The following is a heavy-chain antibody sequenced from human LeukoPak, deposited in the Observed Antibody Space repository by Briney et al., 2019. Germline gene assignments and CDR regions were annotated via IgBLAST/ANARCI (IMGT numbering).Heavy chain of an antibody. CDR2: ISSSSSYI. V-gene: IGHV3-21*01. CDR1: EFTFSSYS. Sequence: GGSLRLSCAASEFTFSSYSMNWVRQAPGKGLECVSSISSSSSYIYYADSVKGRFTISRDNAKNSLYLQMNSLRAEDTAVYYCARGAPYYYDSSGYYGMDVWGQGTTVTVSS. D-gene: IGHD3-22*01. CDR3: ARGAPYYYDSSGYYGMDV. J-gene: IGHJ6*02.